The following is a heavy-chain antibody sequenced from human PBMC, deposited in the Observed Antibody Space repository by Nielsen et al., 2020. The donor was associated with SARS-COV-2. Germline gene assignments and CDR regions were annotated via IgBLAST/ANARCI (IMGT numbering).Heavy chain of an antibody. Sequence: SETLSLTCTVSGGSISSGGYYWSWIRQHPGKGLEWIGYIYYSGSTYYNPSLKSRVTISVDTSKNQFSLKLSSVTAADTAVFYCARSPYGSGTNWFDPWGQGTLVTVSS. D-gene: IGHD3-10*01. CDR1: GGSISSGGYY. CDR2: IYYSGST. V-gene: IGHV4-31*03. CDR3: ARSPYGSGTNWFDP. J-gene: IGHJ5*02.